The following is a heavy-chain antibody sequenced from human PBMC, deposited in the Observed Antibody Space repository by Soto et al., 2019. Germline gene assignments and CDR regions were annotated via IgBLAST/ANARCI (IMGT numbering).Heavy chain of an antibody. D-gene: IGHD5-18*01. CDR2: IYSSGIT. V-gene: IGHV3-53*01. J-gene: IGHJ4*02. Sequence: GGSLRLSGAASEFTVSTNYTSWGRQSPGKGLHGVSVIYSSGITYYEDSVYDRFTISRHNPKNTLYLQMNGLRVHDTAVYFCVRENSYPSFDFWGQGTQVTVSS. CDR1: EFTVSTNY. CDR3: VRENSYPSFDF.